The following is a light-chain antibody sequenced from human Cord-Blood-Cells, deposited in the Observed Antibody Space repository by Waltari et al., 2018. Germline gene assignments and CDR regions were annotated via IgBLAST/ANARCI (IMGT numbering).Light chain of an antibody. Sequence: QSALTQPASVSGSPGQSSTISCTGTSRDVGGYNYVSWYQQHPGKAPKLMIYDVSNRPSGVSNRFSGSKSGNTASLTISGLQAEDEADYYCSSYTSSSTVFGTGTKVTVL. CDR1: SRDVGGYNY. CDR2: DVS. CDR3: SSYTSSSTV. J-gene: IGLJ1*01. V-gene: IGLV2-14*01.